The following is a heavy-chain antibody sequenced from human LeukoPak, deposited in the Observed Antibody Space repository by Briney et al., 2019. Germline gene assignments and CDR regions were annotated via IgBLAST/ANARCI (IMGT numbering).Heavy chain of an antibody. D-gene: IGHD5-18*01. CDR3: ASYDSYGQTNWFDP. J-gene: IGHJ5*02. CDR2: IYYSGST. V-gene: IGHV4-31*03. Sequence: SETLSLTCTASGGSISSGGYYWSWIRQHPGKGLEWIGYIYYSGSTYYNPSLKSRVTISVDTSKNQFSLKLSSVTAADTAVYYCASYDSYGQTNWFDPWGQGTLVTVSS. CDR1: GGSISSGGYY.